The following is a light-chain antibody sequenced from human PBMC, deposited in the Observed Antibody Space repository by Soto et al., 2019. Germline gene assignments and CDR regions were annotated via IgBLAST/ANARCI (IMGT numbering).Light chain of an antibody. CDR3: QEYNSSPFS. CDR2: AAS. V-gene: IGKV3-20*01. J-gene: IGKJ2*01. CDR1: QSLSSTY. Sequence: EVVLTHSPGTLSLSPGDRATLSCRASQSLSSTYLVWYQQRSGRAPRLLISAASSRAAGVPDRFSGSRSGTDFTLTITSLEPEDFAVYYCQEYNSSPFSFGQRTKLEI.